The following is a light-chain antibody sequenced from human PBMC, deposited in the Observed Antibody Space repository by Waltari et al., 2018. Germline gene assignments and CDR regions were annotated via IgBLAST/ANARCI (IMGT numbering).Light chain of an antibody. CDR1: ETIYNF. CDR3: QQSHGFPFT. Sequence: IVMTQSPGTLSVSPGQRASLSCRASETIYNFLAWYQQKPGQSPRLLIHGISTRAAGVPARFTGSGSGTDFTLTITSLQPEDSATYYCQQSHGFPFTFGQGTKLEIK. V-gene: IGKV3-15*01. CDR2: GIS. J-gene: IGKJ2*01.